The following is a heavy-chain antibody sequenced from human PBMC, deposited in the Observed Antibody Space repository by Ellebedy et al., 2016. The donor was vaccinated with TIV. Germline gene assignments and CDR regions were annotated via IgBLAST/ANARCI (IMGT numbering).Heavy chain of an antibody. CDR3: ARVLMDYYDSSGYYYEPYYYGMDV. CDR2: MNPNSGNT. Sequence: AASVKVSCKASGYTFTSYDINWVRQATGQGLEWMGWMNPNSGNTDYAQKFQGRVTITRNTSISTAYMELSSLRSEDTAVYYCARVLMDYYDSSGYYYEPYYYGMDVWGQGTTVTVSS. CDR1: GYTFTSYD. D-gene: IGHD3-22*01. J-gene: IGHJ6*02. V-gene: IGHV1-8*03.